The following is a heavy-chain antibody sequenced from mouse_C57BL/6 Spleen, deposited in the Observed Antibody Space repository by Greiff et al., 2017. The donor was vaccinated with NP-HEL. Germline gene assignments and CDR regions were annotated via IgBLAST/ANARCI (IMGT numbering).Heavy chain of an antibody. CDR3: ARDSPHWVSAWFAY. D-gene: IGHD4-1*01. J-gene: IGHJ3*01. Sequence: EVMLVESGGGLVKPGGSLKLSCAASGFTFSSYAMSWVRQTPEKRLEWVATISDGGSYTYYPDNVKGRFTISRDNAKNNLYLQMSHLKSEDTAMYYCARDSPHWVSAWFAYWGQGTLVTVSA. CDR2: ISDGGSYT. CDR1: GFTFSSYA. V-gene: IGHV5-4*01.